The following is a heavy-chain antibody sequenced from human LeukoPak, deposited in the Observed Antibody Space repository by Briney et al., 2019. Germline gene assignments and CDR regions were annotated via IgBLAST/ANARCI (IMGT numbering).Heavy chain of an antibody. CDR2: INAGNGNT. V-gene: IGHV1-3*01. D-gene: IGHD3-10*01. CDR1: GYTFTSYA. J-gene: IGHJ5*02. Sequence: GASVKVSCKASGYTFTSYAMHWVRQAHGQRLEWMGWINAGNGNTKYSQKFQGRVTITRDTSASTAYMELSSLRSEDTAVYYCARDSPRLLWFGELSPNWFDPWGQGTLVTVSS. CDR3: ARDSPRLLWFGELSPNWFDP.